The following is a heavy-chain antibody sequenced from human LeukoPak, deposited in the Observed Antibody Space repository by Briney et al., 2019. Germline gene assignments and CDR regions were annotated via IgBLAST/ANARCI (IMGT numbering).Heavy chain of an antibody. CDR3: TKERPGGVAVAGPLDY. V-gene: IGHV3-53*01. D-gene: IGHD6-19*01. Sequence: GGSLRLSCAASGFTVSSNYMSWVRQAPGKGLEWVSAIYSGGSTYYADSVKGRFTISRDNSKNTLYLQMNSLRAEDTAVYYCTKERPGGVAVAGPLDYWGQGTLVTVSS. CDR1: GFTVSSNY. CDR2: IYSGGST. J-gene: IGHJ4*02.